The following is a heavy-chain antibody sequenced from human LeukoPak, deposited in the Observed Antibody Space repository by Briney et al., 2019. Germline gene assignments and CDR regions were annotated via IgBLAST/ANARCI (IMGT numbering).Heavy chain of an antibody. CDR2: IYDSLSA. Sequence: PSETLSLTCAVSGGSIYGRSYNWGWVRQPPGKGLEWIGSIYDSLSAYYNPSLKSRVTISIDMSKKQFSPNLNSATAADSAVYYCARFVSIRGGIHLNYFDSWGQGRLVTVSS. CDR1: GGSIYGRSYN. J-gene: IGHJ4*02. V-gene: IGHV4-39*01. CDR3: ARFVSIRGGIHLNYFDS. D-gene: IGHD2-15*01.